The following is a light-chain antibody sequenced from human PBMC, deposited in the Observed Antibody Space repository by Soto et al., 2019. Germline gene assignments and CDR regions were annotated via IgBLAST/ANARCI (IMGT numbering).Light chain of an antibody. J-gene: IGKJ2*01. CDR1: QSVSSN. Sequence: EIVMTQSPATLSVSPGERATLSCRASQSVSSNLAWYQQKPGQAPRLLIYGASTRATGIPARFSGSGSGTEFTITISSLQTEDFAVYYCQKYNNWHPYTFGQGTKLEIK. V-gene: IGKV3-15*01. CDR3: QKYNNWHPYT. CDR2: GAS.